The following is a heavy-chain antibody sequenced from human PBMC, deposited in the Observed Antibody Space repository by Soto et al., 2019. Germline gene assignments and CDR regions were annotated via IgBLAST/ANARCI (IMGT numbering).Heavy chain of an antibody. V-gene: IGHV5-10-1*01. D-gene: IGHD3-10*01. CDR3: ARYGSGSYHWFDP. Sequence: PGVSLKISCKGSGYSFTSYWISWVRQMPGKGLEWMGRIDPSDSYTNYSPSFQGHVTISADKSISTAYLQWSSLKASDTAMYYCARYGSGSYHWFDPWGQGTLVTVSS. CDR1: GYSFTSYW. J-gene: IGHJ5*02. CDR2: IDPSDSYT.